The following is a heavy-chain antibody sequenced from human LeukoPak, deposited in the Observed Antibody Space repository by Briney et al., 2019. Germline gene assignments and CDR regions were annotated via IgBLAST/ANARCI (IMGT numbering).Heavy chain of an antibody. Sequence: SETLSLTCAVYGGSFSGYYWSWIRQPPGKELEWIGEINHSGSTNYNPSLKSRVTISVDTSKNQFSLKLSSVTAADTAVYYCARGFDFWSGYNFDYWGQGTLVTVSS. CDR3: ARGFDFWSGYNFDY. D-gene: IGHD3-3*01. CDR1: GGSFSGYY. CDR2: INHSGST. V-gene: IGHV4-34*01. J-gene: IGHJ4*02.